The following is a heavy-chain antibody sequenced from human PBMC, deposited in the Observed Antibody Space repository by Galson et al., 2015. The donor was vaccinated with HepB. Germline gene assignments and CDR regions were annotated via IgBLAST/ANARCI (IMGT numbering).Heavy chain of an antibody. V-gene: IGHV1-2*06. J-gene: IGHJ5*02. Sequence: SVKVSCKASGYTFTGYYMHWVRQAPGQGLEWMGRINPNSGGTNYAQKFQGRVTMTRDTSISTAYMELSRLRSDDTAVYYCARDKEPYSYGTYGGWGFDPWGQGTLVTVSS. D-gene: IGHD5-18*01. CDR3: ARDKEPYSYGTYGGWGFDP. CDR2: INPNSGGT. CDR1: GYTFTGYY.